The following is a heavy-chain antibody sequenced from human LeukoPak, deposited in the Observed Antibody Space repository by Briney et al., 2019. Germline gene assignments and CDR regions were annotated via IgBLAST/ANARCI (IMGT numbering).Heavy chain of an antibody. V-gene: IGHV3-7*03. CDR1: GFTFSNYW. J-gene: IGHJ5*02. CDR3: ARIPYSGTWYWFDP. CDR2: IKHDESEK. Sequence: PGGSLRLSCAASGFTFSNYWMAWVRQAPGKGPEWVANIKHDESEKYYVDSVKGRFTISRDNAKNSLYLQMNSLRAEDTAVYYCARIPYSGTWYWFDPWGQGTLVTVSS. D-gene: IGHD6-13*01.